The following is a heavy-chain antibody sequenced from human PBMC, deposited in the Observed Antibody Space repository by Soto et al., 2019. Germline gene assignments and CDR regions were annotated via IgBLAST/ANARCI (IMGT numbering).Heavy chain of an antibody. D-gene: IGHD3-22*01. Sequence: GESLKISCKGSGYKFANYWVSWVRQMPGNGLEWMGRIDPADSSTSYSPSFQGHVTISVDKSISTAYLQWSSLKTSDTAMYYCARTYYEGPFDYWGQGTLVTVSS. V-gene: IGHV5-10-1*01. CDR1: GYKFANYW. J-gene: IGHJ4*02. CDR2: IDPADSST. CDR3: ARTYYEGPFDY.